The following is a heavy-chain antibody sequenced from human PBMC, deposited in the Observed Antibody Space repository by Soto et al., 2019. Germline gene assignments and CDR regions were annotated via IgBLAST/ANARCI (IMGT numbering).Heavy chain of an antibody. V-gene: IGHV3-11*01. CDR1: GFTFSDYY. D-gene: IGHD3-3*01. CDR2: ISSSGSTI. Sequence: GGSLRLSCAASGFTFSDYYMSWIRQAPGKGLEWVSYISSSGSTIYYADSVKGRFTIYRDNAKNSLYLQMNSLIAEDTAVYYCARASYYDFWSGDLSDFDYWGQGTLVTVSS. CDR3: ARASYYDFWSGDLSDFDY. J-gene: IGHJ4*02.